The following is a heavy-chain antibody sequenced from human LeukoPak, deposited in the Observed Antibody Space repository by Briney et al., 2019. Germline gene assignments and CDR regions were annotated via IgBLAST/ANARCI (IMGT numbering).Heavy chain of an antibody. J-gene: IGHJ4*02. V-gene: IGHV3-48*01. CDR3: AREHDFWSPFED. CDR2: IGSRSSTI. Sequence: GGSLSLSCAASGFTFSTYSMTWVRQPPGKGLEWVSYIGSRSSTIYYAASVKGRFTISRDNAKNSLYMQMNSLRAEDTAVYYCAREHDFWSPFEDWGQGTLVTVSS. D-gene: IGHD3-3*01. CDR1: GFTFSTYS.